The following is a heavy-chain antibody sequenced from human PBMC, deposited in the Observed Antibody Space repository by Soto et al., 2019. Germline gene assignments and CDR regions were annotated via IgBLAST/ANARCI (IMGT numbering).Heavy chain of an antibody. CDR3: AHRILTIAGPINAFDV. J-gene: IGHJ3*01. Sequence: QLTLKESGPTLVRPTQTLTLTCTFSGFSLTTSGVAVGWFRQPPGKALEWLALMYWDDDQRYSPLLSDRLTITKDTSKNQVVLTITSMDPVDTATYYSAHRILTIAGPINAFDVWGQGTLVTVSS. D-gene: IGHD3-3*01. CDR2: MYWDDDQ. CDR1: GFSLTTSGVA. V-gene: IGHV2-5*02.